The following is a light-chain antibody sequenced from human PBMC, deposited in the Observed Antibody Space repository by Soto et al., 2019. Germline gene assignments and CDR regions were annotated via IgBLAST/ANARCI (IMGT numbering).Light chain of an antibody. CDR1: QSVSYW. Sequence: DIQMTQSPSTLSTSVGARVRITCRASQSVSYWLAWYQQKPGKAPNLLIYDGSTLASGVPPRFSGGGFGTEFSLSISSLQPDDFATYYCQQYNSYGTFGQGTK. J-gene: IGKJ1*01. CDR3: QQYNSYGT. V-gene: IGKV1-5*01. CDR2: DGS.